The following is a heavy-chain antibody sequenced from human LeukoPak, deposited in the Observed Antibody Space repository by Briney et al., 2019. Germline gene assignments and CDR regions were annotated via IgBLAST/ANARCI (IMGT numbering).Heavy chain of an antibody. CDR2: IYYSGST. J-gene: IGHJ4*02. Sequence: SETLSLTCTVSGGSISTYYWSWIRQPAGKGLEWIGSIYYSGSTYYNPSLKSRVTMSVDTSKNQFSLKLSSVTAADTAVYYCARTRYYYNSRSYGAPYYFDYWGQGTLVTVSS. CDR1: GGSISTYY. V-gene: IGHV4-59*04. D-gene: IGHD3-10*01. CDR3: ARTRYYYNSRSYGAPYYFDY.